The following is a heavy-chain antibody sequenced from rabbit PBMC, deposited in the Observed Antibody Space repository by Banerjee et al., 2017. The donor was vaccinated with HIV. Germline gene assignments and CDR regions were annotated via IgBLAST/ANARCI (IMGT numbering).Heavy chain of an antibody. Sequence: QEQLEESGGDLVKPEGSLTITCTASGFSFSNKYVICWVRQAPGKGLEWIACIYAGYGTGTYYASWAKGRFTISKTSSTTVTLQMTSLTAADTATYFCVRGYAGSYVNLWGQGTLVTVS. J-gene: IGHJ4*01. CDR2: IYAGYGTGT. CDR3: VRGYAGSYVNL. D-gene: IGHD4-2*01. CDR1: GFSFSNKYV. V-gene: IGHV1S45*01.